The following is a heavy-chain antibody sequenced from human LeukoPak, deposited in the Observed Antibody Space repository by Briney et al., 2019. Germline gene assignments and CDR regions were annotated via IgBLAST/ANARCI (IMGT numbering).Heavy chain of an antibody. CDR1: GFTFSHYW. J-gene: IGHJ6*02. CDR2: INSDRSST. CDR3: ARSHRGAYYYYGMDV. Sequence: GGSLRLSCAASGFTFSHYWMHWVRQAPGKGLVWVSRINSDRSSTDYADSVKDRFTISRDNARNTLFLQMNSLRAEDTAVYYCARSHRGAYYYYGMDVWGQGTAVTVSS. V-gene: IGHV3-74*01.